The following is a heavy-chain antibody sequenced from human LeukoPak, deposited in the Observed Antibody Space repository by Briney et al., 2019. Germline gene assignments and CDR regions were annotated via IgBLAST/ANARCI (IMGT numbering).Heavy chain of an antibody. J-gene: IGHJ4*02. Sequence: GGSLRLSCAASGLTVSSNCMSWVRQAPEKGLEWVSFIYSGGSTYYTDSVKGRFTISRDNSKNTLYLQMNSLRAEDTAVYYCARRAGDYSHPYDYWGQGILVTVSS. CDR1: GLTVSSNC. CDR3: ARRAGDYSHPYDY. CDR2: IYSGGST. D-gene: IGHD3-22*01. V-gene: IGHV3-53*01.